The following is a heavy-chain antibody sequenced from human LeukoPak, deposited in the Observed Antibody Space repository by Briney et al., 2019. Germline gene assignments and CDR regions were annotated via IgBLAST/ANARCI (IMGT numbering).Heavy chain of an antibody. CDR3: ARGIAAAGTGSYFDY. Sequence: APVKVSCKASGYTFTSYDINWVRQATGQGLEWMGWMNPNSGNTGYAQKFQGRVTMTRNTSISTAYMELSSLRSEDTAVYYCARGIAAAGTGSYFDYWGQGTLVTVSS. D-gene: IGHD6-13*01. CDR2: MNPNSGNT. V-gene: IGHV1-8*01. CDR1: GYTFTSYD. J-gene: IGHJ4*02.